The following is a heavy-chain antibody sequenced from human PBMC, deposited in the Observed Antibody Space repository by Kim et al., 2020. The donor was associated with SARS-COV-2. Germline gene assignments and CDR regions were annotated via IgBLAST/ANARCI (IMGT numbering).Heavy chain of an antibody. CDR2: IYYSGTT. Sequence: SETLSLTCTVSGGSMSSYYWSWIRQPPGKGLEWIGYIYYSGTTNYNPSLESRVTISVDTSKKQFSLKLSSVTAADTAVHYCARHLSSASNAFDMWGQGT. J-gene: IGHJ3*02. D-gene: IGHD3-22*01. CDR3: ARHLSSASNAFDM. CDR1: GGSMSSYY. V-gene: IGHV4-59*08.